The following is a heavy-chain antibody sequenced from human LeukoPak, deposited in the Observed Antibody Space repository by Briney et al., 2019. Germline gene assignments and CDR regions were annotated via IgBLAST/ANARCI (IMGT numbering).Heavy chain of an antibody. CDR2: IYSGGST. CDR1: GFIVSSYY. J-gene: IGHJ6*02. D-gene: IGHD4-11*01. CDR3: ARSYSNHLFGMDV. Sequence: GGSMRLSCVASGFIVSSYYMTWVRQAPGKGLEWVSVIYSGGSTYYADSVKGRVAISRDNSKNTVFLQMSSVRAEDTAVYYCARSYSNHLFGMDVWGQGTTVTVTS. V-gene: IGHV3-66*01.